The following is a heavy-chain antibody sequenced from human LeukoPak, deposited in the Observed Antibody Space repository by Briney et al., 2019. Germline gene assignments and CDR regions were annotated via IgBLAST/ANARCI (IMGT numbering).Heavy chain of an antibody. CDR3: ATELYDLYCSSTSCSLVY. Sequence: GGSLRLSCAASGFTFSSYAMHWVRQAPGKGLEWVAVISYDGSNKYYADSVKGRFTISRDNSKNTLYLQMNSLRAEDTAVYYCATELYDLYCSSTSCSLVYWGQGTLVTVSS. J-gene: IGHJ4*02. CDR1: GFTFSSYA. D-gene: IGHD2-2*01. CDR2: ISYDGSNK. V-gene: IGHV3-30*04.